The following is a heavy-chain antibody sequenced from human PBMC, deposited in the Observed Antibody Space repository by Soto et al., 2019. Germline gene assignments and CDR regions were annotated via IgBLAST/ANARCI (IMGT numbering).Heavy chain of an antibody. CDR2: IYSGGST. CDR1: GFTVSSNY. Sequence: EVQLVESGGGLVQPGGSLRLSCAASGFTVSSNYMSWVRQAPGKGLEWVSVIYSGGSTYYADSVKGRFTISRHNSKNTLYLQMNSLRAEDTAVYYCASRLGSVVSDGNAFDIWGQGTMVTVSS. V-gene: IGHV3-53*04. J-gene: IGHJ3*02. CDR3: ASRLGSVVSDGNAFDI. D-gene: IGHD3-22*01.